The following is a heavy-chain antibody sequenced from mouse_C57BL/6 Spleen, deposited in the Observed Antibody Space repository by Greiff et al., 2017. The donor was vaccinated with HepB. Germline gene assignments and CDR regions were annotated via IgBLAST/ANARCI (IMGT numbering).Heavy chain of an antibody. CDR3: ARRTGYSPFAY. Sequence: VQLQQSGPELVKPGASVKISCKASGYTFTDYYMNWVKQSHGKSLEWIGAINPNNGGTSYNQKFKGKATLTVDKSSSTAYMELRSLTSEDSAVYYCARRTGYSPFAYWGQGTLVTVSA. V-gene: IGHV1-26*01. CDR1: GYTFTDYY. CDR2: INPNNGGT. J-gene: IGHJ3*01. D-gene: IGHD3-2*02.